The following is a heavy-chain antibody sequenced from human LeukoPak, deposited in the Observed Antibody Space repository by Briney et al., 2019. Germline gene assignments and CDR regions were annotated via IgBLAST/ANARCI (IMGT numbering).Heavy chain of an antibody. V-gene: IGHV1-2*02. Sequence: GASVKVSCKASGYNFTHYYIHWVRQAPGQGLECMGWINPKSGVTNYVQKFQGRVTMTRDPSTTTAYMDLTSLNSDDAAVYYCARAPLSAVDYWGQGTVVIVAS. CDR1: GYNFTHYY. CDR2: INPKSGVT. CDR3: ARAPLSAVDY. J-gene: IGHJ4*02.